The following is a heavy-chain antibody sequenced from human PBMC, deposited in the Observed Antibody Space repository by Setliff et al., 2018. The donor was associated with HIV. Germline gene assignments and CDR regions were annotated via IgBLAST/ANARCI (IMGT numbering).Heavy chain of an antibody. CDR2: RHASGNT. CDR3: ARDVLKSNYLGYYYYLDV. V-gene: IGHV4-4*07. CDR1: GDSTSNSY. J-gene: IGHJ6*03. D-gene: IGHD3-9*01. Sequence: SETLSLTCSVSGDSTSNSYWSWIRQPAGKGLEWIGRRHASGNTNYNPSLKSRVTMSIDTSKNQLSLRLTSVTAADTAVYYCARDVLKSNYLGYYYYLDVWGKGTTVTVSS.